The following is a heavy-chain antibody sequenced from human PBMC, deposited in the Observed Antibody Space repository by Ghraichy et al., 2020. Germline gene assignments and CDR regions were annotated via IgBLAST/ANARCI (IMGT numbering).Heavy chain of an antibody. D-gene: IGHD5-12*01. V-gene: IGHV3-21*01. CDR3: ARELPSGSPYY. J-gene: IGHJ4*02. CDR1: GFTFSNYN. CDR2: ISSSSSYI. Sequence: GGSLRLSCAASGFTFSNYNMNWVRQAPGKGLEWVSSISSSSSYIYYADSVKGRFTISRDNAKNSLYLQMNSLRAEDTAVYYCARELPSGSPYYWGQGTLVTVSS.